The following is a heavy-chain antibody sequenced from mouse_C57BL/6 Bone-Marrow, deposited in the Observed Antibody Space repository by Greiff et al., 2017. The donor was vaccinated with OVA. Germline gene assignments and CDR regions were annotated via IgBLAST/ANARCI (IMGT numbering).Heavy chain of an antibody. Sequence: VQLQQPGAELVKPGASVKLSCKASGYTFTSYWMHWVKQRPGQGLEWIGMIHPNSGSTNYNEKFKSKATLTVDKSSSTAYMQLSSLTSEDSAVYYCARHGSSYGYFDVWGTGTTVTVSS. V-gene: IGHV1-64*01. D-gene: IGHD1-1*01. CDR3: ARHGSSYGYFDV. CDR1: GYTFTSYW. CDR2: IHPNSGST. J-gene: IGHJ1*03.